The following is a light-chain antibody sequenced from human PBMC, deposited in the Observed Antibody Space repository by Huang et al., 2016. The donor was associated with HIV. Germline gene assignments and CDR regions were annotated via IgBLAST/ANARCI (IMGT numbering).Light chain of an antibody. CDR1: QSISNN. CDR2: DAS. CDR3: QQYNTWPRT. J-gene: IGKJ1*01. Sequence: EIVMTQSPATLSVSPGERATLSCRASQSISNNLAWYQQKHGQAPRALIYDASTRATGIPGRFSGSGSGTEFTLTISSLQSEDFAIYYCQQYNTWPRTFGQGTKVELK. V-gene: IGKV3-15*01.